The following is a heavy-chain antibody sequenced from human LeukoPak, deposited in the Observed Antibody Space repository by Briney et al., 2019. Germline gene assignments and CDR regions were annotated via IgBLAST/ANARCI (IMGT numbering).Heavy chain of an antibody. D-gene: IGHD1-26*01. CDR1: GGSISSSSYY. V-gene: IGHV4-39*01. J-gene: IGHJ3*02. CDR2: FYYSGNT. CDR3: ARLGSSDAFDI. Sequence: SETLSLTCTVSGGSISSSSYYWGWIRQPPGKGLEWIGSFYYSGNTHYNPSLKSRVTISVDTSKNQFSLKLSSVTAADTAVYYCARLGSSDAFDIWGQGTMVTVSS.